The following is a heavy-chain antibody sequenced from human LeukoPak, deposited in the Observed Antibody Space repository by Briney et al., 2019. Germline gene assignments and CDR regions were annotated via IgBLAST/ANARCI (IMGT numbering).Heavy chain of an antibody. Sequence: GGSLRLSCAASGFTFSSYRMNWVRQAPGKGLEWVSSISSSSSQIYYADSVTGRFTITRDNAKNSLYLQMNSLRAEDTAVFYCARVRSCSGGSCYPHTYYYYYGMDVWGQGTTVTVSS. CDR1: GFTFSSYR. V-gene: IGHV3-21*01. D-gene: IGHD2-15*01. CDR3: ARVRSCSGGSCYPHTYYYYYGMDV. J-gene: IGHJ6*02. CDR2: ISSSSSQI.